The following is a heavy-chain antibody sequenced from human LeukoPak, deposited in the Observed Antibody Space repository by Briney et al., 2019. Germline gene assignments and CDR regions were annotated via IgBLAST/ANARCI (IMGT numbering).Heavy chain of an antibody. V-gene: IGHV1-8*03. CDR3: ARGGIFGVVIIDRYYYYTDV. J-gene: IGHJ6*03. CDR2: MNPNSGNT. D-gene: IGHD3-3*01. Sequence: ASVKVSCKASGYTFTSYDINWVRQATGPGNEWMGWMNPNSGNTGYAQKSQGRVTITRNTSISTAYMELSSLRSEDTAVYYCARGGIFGVVIIDRYYYYTDVWGKGTTVTVSS. CDR1: GYTFTSYD.